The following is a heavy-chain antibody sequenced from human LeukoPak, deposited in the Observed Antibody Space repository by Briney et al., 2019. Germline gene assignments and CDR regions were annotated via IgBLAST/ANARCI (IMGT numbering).Heavy chain of an antibody. CDR3: ARDDPPYCGGDCAPGY. Sequence: PGGSLRLSCAASGFTFSSYGMHWVRQAPGKGLEWVAVIWYEGSNKYYADSVKGRFTISRDNSKNTVYLQMNSLRAEDTAVYYCARDDPPYCGGDCAPGYWGQGTLVIVSS. J-gene: IGHJ4*02. CDR2: IWYEGSNK. CDR1: GFTFSSYG. D-gene: IGHD2-21*02. V-gene: IGHV3-33*01.